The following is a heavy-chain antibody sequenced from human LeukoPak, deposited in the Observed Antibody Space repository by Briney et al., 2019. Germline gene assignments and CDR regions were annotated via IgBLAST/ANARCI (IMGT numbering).Heavy chain of an antibody. Sequence: SQTLSLTCTVSGGSISSDSYYWSWVRQPAGKGLEWIGRIYTSGSTNYNPSLKSRVTISLDTSKNQFSLKLSSVTAADTAVYFCARELRLALDPWGQGTLVTVSS. CDR1: GGSISSDSYY. CDR2: IYTSGST. V-gene: IGHV4-61*02. D-gene: IGHD3-16*01. J-gene: IGHJ5*02. CDR3: ARELRLALDP.